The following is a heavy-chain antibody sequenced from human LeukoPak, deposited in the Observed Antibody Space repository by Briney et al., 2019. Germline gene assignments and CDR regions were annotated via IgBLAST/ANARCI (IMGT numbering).Heavy chain of an antibody. CDR1: GYSFTSYW. Sequence: GESLKISCKGSGYSFTSYWIGWVRQMPGKGLEWMGIIYPGDSDTRYSPSFQGQVTISADKSISTAYLQWSSLKASDTAMYYCARPVYSSSWYGGFDYWGQGTLVTVSS. D-gene: IGHD6-13*01. CDR3: ARPVYSSSWYGGFDY. CDR2: IYPGDSDT. V-gene: IGHV5-51*01. J-gene: IGHJ4*02.